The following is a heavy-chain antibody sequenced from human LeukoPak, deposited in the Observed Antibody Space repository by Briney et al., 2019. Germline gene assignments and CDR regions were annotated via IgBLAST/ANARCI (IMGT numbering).Heavy chain of an antibody. J-gene: IGHJ5*02. Sequence: PGGSLRLSCAASGFTFSSYSMNWVRQAPGKGLEWVSYISSSSSTIYYADSVKGRFTISRDSAKNSLYLQMNSLRSDDTAVYYCARVPCTSASCVNWFDPWGQGTLVTVSS. CDR1: GFTFSSYS. V-gene: IGHV3-48*01. CDR3: ARVPCTSASCVNWFDP. D-gene: IGHD2-2*01. CDR2: ISSSSSTI.